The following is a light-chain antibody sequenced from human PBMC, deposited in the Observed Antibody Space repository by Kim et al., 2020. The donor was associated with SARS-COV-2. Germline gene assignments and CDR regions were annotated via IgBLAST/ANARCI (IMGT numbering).Light chain of an antibody. J-gene: IGKJ2*01. CDR2: AAS. Sequence: DVQLTQSPSSLSASVGDRVTITCRASQGINSYLAWFQQKPGKAPESLIYAASNLQSGVPSKFSGSGSGTDFTLTISSLQPEDSATYYCQQYYSYPFTFGQGTKLEIK. CDR1: QGINSY. V-gene: IGKV1-16*02. CDR3: QQYYSYPFT.